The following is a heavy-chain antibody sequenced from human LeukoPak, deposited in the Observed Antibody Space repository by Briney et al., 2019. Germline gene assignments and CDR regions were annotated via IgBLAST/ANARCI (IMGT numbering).Heavy chain of an antibody. CDR2: IYHSGST. CDR3: ARDRHDILTGAPFDP. V-gene: IGHV4-59*12. Sequence: SETLSLTCTVSGGSISTYYWSWIRQPPGKGLEWIGEIYHSGSTNYNPSLKSRVTISVDKSKNQFSLKLSSVTAADTAVYYCARDRHDILTGAPFDPWGQGTLVTVSS. D-gene: IGHD3-9*01. CDR1: GGSISTYY. J-gene: IGHJ5*02.